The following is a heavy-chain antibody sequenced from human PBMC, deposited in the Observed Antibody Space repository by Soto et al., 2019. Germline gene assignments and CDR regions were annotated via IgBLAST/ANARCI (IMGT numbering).Heavy chain of an antibody. D-gene: IGHD2-2*01. Sequence: ASVKVSCKASGYTFTSYDINWVRQATGQGLEWMGWMNPNSGNTGYAQKFQGRVTITADKSTSTAYMELSSLRSEDTAVYYCARIGYCSSTSCYGDWFDPWGQGTLVTVSS. V-gene: IGHV1-8*01. CDR1: GYTFTSYD. CDR2: MNPNSGNT. J-gene: IGHJ5*02. CDR3: ARIGYCSSTSCYGDWFDP.